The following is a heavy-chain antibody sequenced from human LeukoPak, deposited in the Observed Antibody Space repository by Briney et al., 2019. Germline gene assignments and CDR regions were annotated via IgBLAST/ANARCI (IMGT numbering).Heavy chain of an antibody. Sequence: ASVKVSCKASGYTFTGYYMHWVRQAPGQGLEWMGWINPNSGGTNYAQKFQGRVTMITVTSTSTAYMELRSLRSDDTAVYYCARMYYDSSGYYSYFDYWGQGTLVTVSS. D-gene: IGHD3-22*01. J-gene: IGHJ4*02. CDR1: GYTFTGYY. V-gene: IGHV1-2*02. CDR2: INPNSGGT. CDR3: ARMYYDSSGYYSYFDY.